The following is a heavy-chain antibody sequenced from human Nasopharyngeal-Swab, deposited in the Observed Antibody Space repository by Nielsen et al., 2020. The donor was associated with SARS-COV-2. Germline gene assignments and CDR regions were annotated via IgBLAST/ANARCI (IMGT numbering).Heavy chain of an antibody. CDR1: GGSISSGRYH. V-gene: IGHV4-61*02. J-gene: IGHJ6*02. CDR2: IYTSGST. CDR3: ARDFTQYGMDV. Sequence: SETLSLTCTVSGGSISSGRYHWSWIRQPAGKGLEWIGRIYTSGSTNYNPSLKSRVTISVDTSKNQFSLKLSSVTAADTAVYYCARDFTQYGMDVWGQGTTVTVPS.